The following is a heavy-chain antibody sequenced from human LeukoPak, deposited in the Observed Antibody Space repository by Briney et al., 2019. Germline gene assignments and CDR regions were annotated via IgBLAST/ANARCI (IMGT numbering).Heavy chain of an antibody. CDR3: ARPMVRGALDY. CDR2: IYYSGST. V-gene: IGHV4-39*01. J-gene: IGHJ4*02. CDR1: GGSISSSSYY. D-gene: IGHD3-10*01. Sequence: KPSETLSPTCTLSGGSISSSSYYWGWIRQPPGKGLEWIGSIYYSGSTYYNPSLKSRVTISVDTSKNQFSLKLSSVTAADTPVYYCARPMVRGALDYWGQGTLVTVSS.